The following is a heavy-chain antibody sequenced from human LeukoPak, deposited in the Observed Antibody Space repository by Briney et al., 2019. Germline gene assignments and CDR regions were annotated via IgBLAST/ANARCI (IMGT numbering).Heavy chain of an antibody. J-gene: IGHJ4*02. CDR3: ARQQGYCSDGTCHFDY. CDR1: GFTFRSSL. CDR2: IDSGGAAP. Sequence: GGSLRLSCEASGFTFRSSLMSWVRQAPGKGLEWVSSIDSGGAAPSYAGSVKGRLTISRDNSQNTLYLHMNSVTSDAGAIYYCARQQGYCSDGTCHFDYWGQGSPVTVS. D-gene: IGHD2-15*01. V-gene: IGHV3-23*01.